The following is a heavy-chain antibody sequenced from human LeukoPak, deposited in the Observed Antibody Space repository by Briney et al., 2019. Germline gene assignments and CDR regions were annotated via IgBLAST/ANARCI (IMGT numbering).Heavy chain of an antibody. Sequence: SETLSLTCAVSGGSISSGHWWSWVRQPPGKGLEWIAEFYHSGITNYNPSLRSRLTISVDKSKNQFSLRLTSVTAADTAVYYCVRDRSTSSLDSWGQGTLVTVSS. V-gene: IGHV4-4*02. CDR1: GGSISSGHW. J-gene: IGHJ5*01. D-gene: IGHD6-6*01. CDR2: FYHSGIT. CDR3: VRDRSTSSLDS.